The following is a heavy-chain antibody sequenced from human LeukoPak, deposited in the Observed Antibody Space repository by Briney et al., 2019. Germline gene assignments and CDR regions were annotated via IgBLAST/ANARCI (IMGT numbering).Heavy chain of an antibody. CDR1: GGPFSGYY. Sequence: PSETVSLTCDVYGGPFSGYYWSWIRQPPGKGLEWIGEINHSGSTNYNPSLKSRVTISVDTSKNQFSLKLSSVTAADTAVYYCARGPVDTYYYGSGGHFDYWGQGTLVTVSS. CDR2: INHSGST. CDR3: ARGPVDTYYYGSGGHFDY. V-gene: IGHV4-34*01. D-gene: IGHD3-10*01. J-gene: IGHJ4*02.